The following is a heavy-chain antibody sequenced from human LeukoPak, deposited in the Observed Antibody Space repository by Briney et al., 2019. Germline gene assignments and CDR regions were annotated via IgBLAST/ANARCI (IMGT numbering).Heavy chain of an antibody. CDR2: IHTSGST. V-gene: IGHV4-4*07. CDR1: GESISSYY. D-gene: IGHD6-19*01. J-gene: IGHJ4*02. CDR3: ARAWQWLPLDS. Sequence: KPSETLSLTCTVSGESISSYYWSWIRQPAGKGREWIGRIHTSGSTNYNPSLKSRVTMSVDTSKNQFSLKVTSVTAADAAVYYCARAWQWLPLDSWGQGTLVTVSS.